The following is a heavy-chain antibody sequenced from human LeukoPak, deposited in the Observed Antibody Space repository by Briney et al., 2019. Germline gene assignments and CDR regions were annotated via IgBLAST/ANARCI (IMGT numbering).Heavy chain of an antibody. CDR1: GFTFSDHY. CDR3: VVAPNYYFDY. Sequence: GGCLRLSCAASGFTFSDHYMDWVRQAPGKGLEWVGRTRNKANSYTTEYAASVKGRFTISRDDSKNSLYLQMNSLKTEDTAVYYCVVAPNYYFDYWGQGTLVTVSS. D-gene: IGHD5-12*01. V-gene: IGHV3-72*01. CDR2: TRNKANSYTT. J-gene: IGHJ4*02.